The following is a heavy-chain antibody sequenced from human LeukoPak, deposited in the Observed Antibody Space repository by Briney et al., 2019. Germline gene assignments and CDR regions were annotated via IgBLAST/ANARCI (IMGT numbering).Heavy chain of an antibody. D-gene: IGHD5-12*01. Sequence: GGSLRLSCAASGFTFSSYSMNWVRQAPGKGLEWVSSISSSSYIYYADSVKGRFTISRDNAKNSLYLQMNSLRAEGTAVYYCARGDIVANEGFDYWGQGTLVTVSS. J-gene: IGHJ4*02. V-gene: IGHV3-21*01. CDR1: GFTFSSYS. CDR3: ARGDIVANEGFDY. CDR2: ISSSSYI.